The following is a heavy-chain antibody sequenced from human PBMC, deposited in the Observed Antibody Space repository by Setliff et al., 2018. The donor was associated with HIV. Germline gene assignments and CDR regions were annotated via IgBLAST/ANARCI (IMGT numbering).Heavy chain of an antibody. CDR3: ARDSAYSSGWLYFQH. CDR1: GFTFSSYA. J-gene: IGHJ1*01. D-gene: IGHD6-19*01. CDR2: IRYDGSYK. Sequence: GGSLRLSCAASGFTFSSYAMHWVRQAPGKGLEWVAFIRYDGSYKYYADPVKGRFTISRDNSKNTLYLQVSRLRAEDTAVYYCARDSAYSSGWLYFQHWGQGTLVTVPQ. V-gene: IGHV3-30*02.